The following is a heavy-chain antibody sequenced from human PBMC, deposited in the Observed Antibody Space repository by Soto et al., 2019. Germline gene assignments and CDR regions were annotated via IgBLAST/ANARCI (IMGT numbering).Heavy chain of an antibody. CDR2: IYYSGST. J-gene: IGHJ5*02. Sequence: PSETLSLTCTVSGGSISSGDYYWSWIRQPPGKGLEWIGYIYYSGSTYYNPSLKSRVTISVDTSKNQFSLKLSSVTAADTAVYYCARQYGSGSYYRPDNWFDPWGQGTLVTGSS. CDR1: GGSISSGDYY. V-gene: IGHV4-30-4*01. D-gene: IGHD3-10*01. CDR3: ARQYGSGSYYRPDNWFDP.